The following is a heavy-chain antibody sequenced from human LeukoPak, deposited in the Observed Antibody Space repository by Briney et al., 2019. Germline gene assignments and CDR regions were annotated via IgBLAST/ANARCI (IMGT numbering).Heavy chain of an antibody. CDR1: GGSISSSSYY. Sequence: PSETLSLTCTVSGGSISSSSYYWGWIRQPPGKGLEWIGSIYYSGSTYYNPSLKSRVTISVDTSKNQFSLKLSSVTAADTAVYYCARVIFPITMVVFDPWGQGTLVTVSS. V-gene: IGHV4-39*07. CDR2: IYYSGST. J-gene: IGHJ5*02. CDR3: ARVIFPITMVVFDP. D-gene: IGHD3-10*01.